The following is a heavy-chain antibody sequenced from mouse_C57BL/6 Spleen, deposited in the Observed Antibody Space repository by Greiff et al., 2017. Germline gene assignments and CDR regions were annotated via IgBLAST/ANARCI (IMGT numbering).Heavy chain of an antibody. Sequence: EVKLMESGGGLVKPGGSLKLSCAASGFTFSSYAMSWVRQTPEKRLEWVATISDGGSYTYYPDNVQGRFTISRDNAKNNLYLQMSHLKSEDTAMYYCAREPSYYSNDGAYFDYWGQGTTLTVSS. D-gene: IGHD2-12*01. CDR1: GFTFSSYA. V-gene: IGHV5-4*01. CDR2: ISDGGSYT. CDR3: AREPSYYSNDGAYFDY. J-gene: IGHJ2*01.